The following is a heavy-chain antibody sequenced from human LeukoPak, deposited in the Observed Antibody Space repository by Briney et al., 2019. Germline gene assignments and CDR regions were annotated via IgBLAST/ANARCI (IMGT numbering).Heavy chain of an antibody. Sequence: GGSLRLSCVASGFTFSDYYMSWIRQAPGKGLEWVSYISSSGSTIYYADSVKGRFTISRDNAKNSLYLQMNSLRAEDTAVYYCARDPLTISAEPDYWGQGTLVTVSS. J-gene: IGHJ4*02. CDR2: ISSSGSTI. CDR1: GFTFSDYY. CDR3: ARDPLTISAEPDY. D-gene: IGHD5-24*01. V-gene: IGHV3-11*04.